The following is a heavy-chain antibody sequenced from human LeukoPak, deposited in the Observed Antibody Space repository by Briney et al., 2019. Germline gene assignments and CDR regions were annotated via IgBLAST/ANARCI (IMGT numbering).Heavy chain of an antibody. CDR1: GFTFSSYW. V-gene: IGHV3-74*01. Sequence: GGSPRLSCAASGFTFSSYWMHWVRQAPGKGLVWVSRINSDGSSTSYADSVKGRFTISRDNAKNTLYLQMNSLRAEDTAVYYCAREDGINGFFDYWGQGTLVTVSS. CDR2: INSDGSST. CDR3: AREDGINGFFDY. J-gene: IGHJ4*02. D-gene: IGHD3-10*01.